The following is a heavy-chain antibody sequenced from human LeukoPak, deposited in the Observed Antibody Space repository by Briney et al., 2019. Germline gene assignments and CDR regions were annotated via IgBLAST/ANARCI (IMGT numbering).Heavy chain of an antibody. J-gene: IGHJ4*02. CDR2: ISTLYGNK. CDR1: GYTFTDYG. Sequence: ASVKVSCKASGYTFTDYGINWVRQAPGQGPEWMGWISTLYGNKNFAQKFQGRVTMTRDTSISTAYMELSRLRSDDTAVYYCARDLGSGWYFDYWGQGTLVTVSS. V-gene: IGHV1-18*01. D-gene: IGHD6-19*01. CDR3: ARDLGSGWYFDY.